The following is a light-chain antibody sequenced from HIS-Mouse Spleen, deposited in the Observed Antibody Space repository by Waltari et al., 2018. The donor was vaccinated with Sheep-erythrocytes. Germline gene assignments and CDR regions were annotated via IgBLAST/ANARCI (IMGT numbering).Light chain of an antibody. CDR2: EGS. J-gene: IGLJ3*02. CDR3: CSYAGSSTPWV. V-gene: IGLV2-23*01. Sequence: QSALTQPASVSGSPGQSITISCTGTSSDGGSYNLPPGYQQHPGKAPKLMIYEGSKRPSGVSNRFSGSKSGNTASLTISGLQAEDEADYYCCSYAGSSTPWVFGGGTKLTVL. CDR1: SSDGGSYNL.